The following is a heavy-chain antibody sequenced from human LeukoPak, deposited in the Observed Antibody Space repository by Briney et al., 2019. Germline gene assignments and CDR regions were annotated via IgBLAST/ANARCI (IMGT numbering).Heavy chain of an antibody. CDR1: GGTFSSYA. CDR2: IIPIFGTA. CDR3: ARDPGPYSGSLY. D-gene: IGHD1-26*01. J-gene: IGHJ4*02. V-gene: IGHV1-69*05. Sequence: EASVKVSCKASGGTFSSYAISWVRQAPGQGLEWMGRIIPIFGTANYAQKFQGRVTITTDESTSTAYMELSSLRSEDTAVYYCARDPGPYSGSLYWGQGTLVTVSS.